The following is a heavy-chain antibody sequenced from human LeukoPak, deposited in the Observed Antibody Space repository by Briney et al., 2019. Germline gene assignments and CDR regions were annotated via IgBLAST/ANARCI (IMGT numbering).Heavy chain of an antibody. V-gene: IGHV4-59*08. J-gene: IGHJ4*02. CDR2: IDYSGNT. Sequence: SETLSLTCSVSGGSISYYYWSWIRQPPGKGLEWIGYIDYSGNTAHNPSLNGRVAVSVDTSKSQFSLKLRSVTAADTAVYYCARLNGGNWGPGILVTVSS. D-gene: IGHD4-23*01. CDR1: GGSISYYY. CDR3: ARLNGGN.